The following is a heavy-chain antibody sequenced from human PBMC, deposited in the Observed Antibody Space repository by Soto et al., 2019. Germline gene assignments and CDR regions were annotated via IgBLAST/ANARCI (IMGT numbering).Heavy chain of an antibody. CDR2: MNPNSGNT. V-gene: IGHV1-8*01. Sequence: ASVMVSCKSSGYTFTSYDINWVRQATGQVLERMGWMNPNSGNTGYAQKFQGRVTMTRNTSISTAYMELSSLRSEDTAVYYCARPPLRYCSSTSCYYYYMDVWXKGTTVTVSS. J-gene: IGHJ6*03. CDR1: GYTFTSYD. D-gene: IGHD2-2*01. CDR3: ARPPLRYCSSTSCYYYYMDV.